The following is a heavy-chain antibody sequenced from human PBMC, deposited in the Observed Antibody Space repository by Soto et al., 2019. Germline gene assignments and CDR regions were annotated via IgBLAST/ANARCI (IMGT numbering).Heavy chain of an antibody. CDR3: TKGPSDYYGMDV. Sequence: EVQLLESGGGLTQPGGSLRLSCAASGFTFSSYVMSWVRQAPGKGLEWVSTVSGGSSHTYYADSVKGRFTISRDNSRNTLFLRMNSLRAEDTATYYCTKGPSDYYGMDVWGQGTAVTVSS. CDR1: GFTFSSYV. CDR2: VSGGSSHT. V-gene: IGHV3-23*01. J-gene: IGHJ6*02.